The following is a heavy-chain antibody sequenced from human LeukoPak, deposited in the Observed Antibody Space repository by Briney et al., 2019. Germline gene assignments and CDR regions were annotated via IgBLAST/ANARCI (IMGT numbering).Heavy chain of an antibody. V-gene: IGHV3-30*02. CDR2: IRYDGSNK. CDR1: GFTFSSYG. J-gene: IGHJ4*02. CDR3: ATSLGHSSGYHDY. D-gene: IGHD3-22*01. Sequence: GGSLRLSCAASGFTFSSYGMHWVRQAPGKGLEWVAFIRYDGSNKYYADSVKGRFTISRDNAKNSLYLQMNSLRAEDTAVYYCATSLGHSSGYHDYWGQGTLVTVSS.